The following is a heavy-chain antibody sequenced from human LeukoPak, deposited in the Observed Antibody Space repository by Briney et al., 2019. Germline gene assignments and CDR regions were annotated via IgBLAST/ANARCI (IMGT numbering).Heavy chain of an antibody. D-gene: IGHD2-21*02. J-gene: IGHJ3*02. Sequence: SETLSLTCTVSGGSISSSSYYWGWIRQPPGKGLEWIGSIYCSGSTYYNPSLKSRVTISVDTSKNQFSLKLSSVTAADTAVYYCARLVVVTAIHAFDIWGQGTMVTVSS. CDR1: GGSISSSSYY. V-gene: IGHV4-39*01. CDR2: IYCSGST. CDR3: ARLVVVTAIHAFDI.